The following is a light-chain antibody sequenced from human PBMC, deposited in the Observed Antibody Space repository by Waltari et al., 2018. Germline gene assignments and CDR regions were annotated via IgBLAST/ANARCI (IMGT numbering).Light chain of an antibody. V-gene: IGLV2-8*01. CDR3: SSFAGGKYV. Sequence: SALTQPPSASGSPGQSVPIPFTGTSADVGGYNYVSWYQQPPGKAPKLLIYEVSKRPSGVSDRFSGSKSGNTASLTVSGLQAEDEADYYCSSFAGGKYVFGTGTRIAV. CDR1: SADVGGYNY. CDR2: EVS. J-gene: IGLJ1*01.